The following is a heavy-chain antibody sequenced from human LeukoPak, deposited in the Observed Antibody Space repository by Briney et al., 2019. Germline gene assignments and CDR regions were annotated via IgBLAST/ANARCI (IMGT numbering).Heavy chain of an antibody. CDR3: SGESGAFCPFGY. Sequence: SETLSLTCGVSGGSISSTNWWSWVRQPPGQGLEWIGEISLTGETNYNPSLNGQVTMSLDESRSQLSLDLTSVTAADTAIYYCSGESGAFCPFGYWGQGTLVIV. CDR2: ISLTGET. V-gene: IGHV4-4*02. D-gene: IGHD1-26*01. CDR1: GGSISSTNW. J-gene: IGHJ4*02.